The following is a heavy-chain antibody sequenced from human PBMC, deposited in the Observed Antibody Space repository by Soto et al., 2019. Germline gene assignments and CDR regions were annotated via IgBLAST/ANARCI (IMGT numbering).Heavy chain of an antibody. V-gene: IGHV5-51*01. CDR2: IYAGASEN. CDR1: GYTFAGYW. D-gene: IGHD3-10*01. CDR3: ARLPGVRGVFDGFNV. Sequence: GESLKISCKGSGYTFAGYWIGWVGQMPGKGLDWMGVIYAGASENTDSSSRHRQVSITAHKPISPAYLQWSSLKASNTAMYFCARLPGVRGVFDGFNVWGQGTMVTVSS. J-gene: IGHJ3*01.